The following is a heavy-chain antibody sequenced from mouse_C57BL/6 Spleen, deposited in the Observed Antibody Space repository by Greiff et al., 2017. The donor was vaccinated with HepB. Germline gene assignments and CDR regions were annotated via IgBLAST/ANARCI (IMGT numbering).Heavy chain of an antibody. CDR3: ARGTTVVATNDY. Sequence: QVHVKQSGAELARPGASVKMSCKASGYTFTSYTMHWVKQRPGQGLEWIGYINPSSGYTKYNQKFKDKATLTADKSSSTAYMQLSSLTSEDSAVYYCARGTTVVATNDYWGQGTTLTVSS. J-gene: IGHJ2*01. V-gene: IGHV1-4*01. D-gene: IGHD1-1*01. CDR1: GYTFTSYT. CDR2: INPSSGYT.